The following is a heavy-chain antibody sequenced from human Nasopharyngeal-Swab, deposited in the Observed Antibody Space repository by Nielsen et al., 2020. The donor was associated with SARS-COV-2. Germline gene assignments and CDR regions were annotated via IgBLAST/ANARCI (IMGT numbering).Heavy chain of an antibody. Sequence: VRQAPGKGLEWVGRIKSNTDGGTTDYAAPVKGRFTISRDDSKNTLYLQMNSLKTEDTAVYYCTTDSRDYDFWSGYYPPSDYWGQGTLVTVSS. V-gene: IGHV3-15*01. CDR2: IKSNTDGGTT. CDR3: TTDSRDYDFWSGYYPPSDY. J-gene: IGHJ4*02. D-gene: IGHD3-3*01.